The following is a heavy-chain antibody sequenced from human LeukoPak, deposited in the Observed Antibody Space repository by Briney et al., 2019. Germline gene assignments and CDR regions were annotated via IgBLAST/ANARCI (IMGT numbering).Heavy chain of an antibody. V-gene: IGHV3-23*01. CDR3: ARDGSYYYDSSGSRHFDY. CDR1: GFTFSSYA. Sequence: SGGSLRLSCAASGFTFSSYAMSWVRQAPGKGLEWVSAISGSGGSTYYADSVKGRFTISRDNSKNTLYLQMNSLRAEDTAVYYCARDGSYYYDSSGSRHFDYWGQGTLVTVSS. J-gene: IGHJ4*02. CDR2: ISGSGGST. D-gene: IGHD3-22*01.